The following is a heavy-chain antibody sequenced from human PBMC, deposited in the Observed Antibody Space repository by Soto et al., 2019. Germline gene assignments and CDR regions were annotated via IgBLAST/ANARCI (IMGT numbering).Heavy chain of an antibody. CDR2: LSRSGRTS. Sequence: PGGSLRLSCAASGFTFTNYAMNWVRQIPGNRLEWVSSLSRSGRTSYYADSVKGRSTISRDNSKNTVDLQMNSLRAEDTAIYYCAKDGSETSSRRTSYLDFWGQGILVTVSP. CDR3: AKDGSETSSRRTSYLDF. CDR1: GFTFTNYA. V-gene: IGHV3-23*01. J-gene: IGHJ4*02. D-gene: IGHD6-6*01.